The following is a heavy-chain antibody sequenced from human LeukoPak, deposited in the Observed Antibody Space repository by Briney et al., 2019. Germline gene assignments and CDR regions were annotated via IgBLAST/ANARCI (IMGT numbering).Heavy chain of an antibody. CDR1: GYTFTGYH. CDR2: INPNSGGT. Sequence: AASVKVSCKASGYTFTGYHMHWVRQAPGQGLEWMGRINPNSGGTNYAQKFQGRVTMTRDTSISTAYMELSSLRSDDTAVYYCARDSRVSGDYWGQGTLVTVSS. J-gene: IGHJ4*02. V-gene: IGHV1-2*06. CDR3: ARDSRVSGDY. D-gene: IGHD2/OR15-2a*01.